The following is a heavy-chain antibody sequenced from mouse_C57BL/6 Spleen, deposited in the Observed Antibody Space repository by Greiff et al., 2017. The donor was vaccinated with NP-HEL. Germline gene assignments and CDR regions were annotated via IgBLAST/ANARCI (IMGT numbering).Heavy chain of an antibody. V-gene: IGHV3-1*01. Sequence: DVKLQESGPGMVKPSQSLSLTCTVTGYSITSGYDWHWIRHFPGNKLEWMGYISYSGSTNYNPSLKSRISITHDTSKNHFFLKLNSVTTEDTATYYCARDSSGYLAYWGQGTLVTVSA. CDR1: GYSITSGYD. CDR3: ARDSSGYLAY. J-gene: IGHJ3*01. D-gene: IGHD3-2*02. CDR2: ISYSGST.